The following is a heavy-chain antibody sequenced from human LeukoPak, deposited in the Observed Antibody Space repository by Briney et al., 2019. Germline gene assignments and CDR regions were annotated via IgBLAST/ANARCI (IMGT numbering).Heavy chain of an antibody. CDR1: GGSISPYY. D-gene: IGHD1-20*01. J-gene: IGHJ3*02. Sequence: SETLSLTCTVSGGSISPYYWSWLRQPPGKGLEWIGYISYSGSTKNNPSLKSRITISVDTSKNQFSLKLTSVTAADTAVYYCARMITGPDAFDIWGQGTMVTVSS. CDR2: ISYSGST. CDR3: ARMITGPDAFDI. V-gene: IGHV4-59*08.